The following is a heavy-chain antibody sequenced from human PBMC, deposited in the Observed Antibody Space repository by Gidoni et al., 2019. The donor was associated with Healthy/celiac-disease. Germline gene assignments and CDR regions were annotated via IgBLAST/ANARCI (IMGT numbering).Heavy chain of an antibody. CDR3: AKGYLRVLEWLLPYYFDY. D-gene: IGHD3-3*01. CDR2: ISYDGSNK. J-gene: IGHJ4*02. Sequence: SSYGMHGVRQAPGKGLEVVAVISYDGSNKYYADSVKGRFTISRDNSKNTLYLQMNSLRAEDTAVYYCAKGYLRVLEWLLPYYFDYWGQGTLVTVSS. V-gene: IGHV3-30*18. CDR1: SSYG.